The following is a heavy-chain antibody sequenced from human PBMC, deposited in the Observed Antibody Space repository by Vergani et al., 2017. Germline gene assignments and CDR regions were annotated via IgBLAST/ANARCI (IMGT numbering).Heavy chain of an antibody. Sequence: QVQLVESGGGVVQRGGSLRLSCATSGFTLSNYDMQWIRQGPGKGLEFVAFIQFDGSNQYYADSVKGRFTLPRDFSKNTLYLQMNSLRTDDTATYYCAKHFRGWGIDYWGQGNQVIVSS. CDR2: IQFDGSNQ. D-gene: IGHD3-16*01. V-gene: IGHV3-30*02. J-gene: IGHJ4*02. CDR1: GFTLSNYD. CDR3: AKHFRGWGIDY.